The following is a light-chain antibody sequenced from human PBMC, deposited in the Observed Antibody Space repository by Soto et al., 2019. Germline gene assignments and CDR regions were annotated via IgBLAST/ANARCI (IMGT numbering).Light chain of an antibody. J-gene: IGLJ2*01. CDR1: STDFENYNL. CDR2: EGT. CDR3: SSYAGSSARVV. Sequence: QSALTQPASVSGSPGQSFTISCTRSSTDFENYNLVSWYQHCPDKAPKLIIYEGTKRPSEISDRFSGSESDTTASLIISGLQPEDEADYYCSSYAGSSARVVFGGGTKLTVL. V-gene: IGLV2-23*01.